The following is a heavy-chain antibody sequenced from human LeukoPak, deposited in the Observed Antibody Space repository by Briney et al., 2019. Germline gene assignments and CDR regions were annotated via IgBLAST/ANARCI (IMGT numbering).Heavy chain of an antibody. J-gene: IGHJ3*02. V-gene: IGHV3-21*01. CDR2: ISSSSSYI. CDR3: AKELTPDRSGFDAFDI. D-gene: IGHD3-22*01. Sequence: PGGSLRLSSAASGLTFSSYSMNWVRQAPGKGLEWVSSISSSSSYIYYADSVKGRFTISRDNAKNSLYLQMNSLRAEDTAVYYCAKELTPDRSGFDAFDIWGQGTMVTVSS. CDR1: GLTFSSYS.